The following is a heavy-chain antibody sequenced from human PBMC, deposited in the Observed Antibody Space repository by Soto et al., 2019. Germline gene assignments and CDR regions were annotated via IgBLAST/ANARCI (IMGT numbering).Heavy chain of an antibody. Sequence: GGSLRLSCAASGVTLRTYAMSWFRQTPGKGLEWVSLISKSGDSTYYADSVKGRFTISRDNSKNTLYLQMNSLRAEDTAVYYCAKDVVRFLEWFSTTQEFDYWGKGTLVTV. CDR2: ISKSGDST. CDR3: AKDVVRFLEWFSTTQEFDY. J-gene: IGHJ4*02. V-gene: IGHV3-23*01. CDR1: GVTLRTYA. D-gene: IGHD3-3*01.